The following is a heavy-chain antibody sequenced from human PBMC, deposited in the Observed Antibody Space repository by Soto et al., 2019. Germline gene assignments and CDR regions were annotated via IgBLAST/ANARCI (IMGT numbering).Heavy chain of an antibody. Sequence: GASVQVSCKDSGGTFSSYAISWVRQAPGQGLEWMGGIIPIFGTANYAQKFQGRVTITADKSTSTAYMELSSLRSEDTAMYYCARLGMTINPLHGMDVWGQGTTVTVSS. D-gene: IGHD4-17*01. CDR2: IIPIFGTA. V-gene: IGHV1-69*06. J-gene: IGHJ6*02. CDR3: ARLGMTINPLHGMDV. CDR1: GGTFSSYA.